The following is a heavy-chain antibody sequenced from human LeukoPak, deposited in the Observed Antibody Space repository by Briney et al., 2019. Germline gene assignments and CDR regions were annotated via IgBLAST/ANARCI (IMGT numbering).Heavy chain of an antibody. CDR2: IYTGGGT. V-gene: IGHV3-53*01. J-gene: IGHJ3*01. Sequence: PGGSLRLSCAASGFSVSGSHMTWVRQTPGKGLEWLSVIYTGGGTDYADSVKGRFTISRDDSRNALYLEMNSLRVDDTAVYYCARDVRYFDGSGYPHDAFDVWGQGTMVTVSS. CDR1: GFSVSGSH. CDR3: ARDVRYFDGSGYPHDAFDV. D-gene: IGHD3-22*01.